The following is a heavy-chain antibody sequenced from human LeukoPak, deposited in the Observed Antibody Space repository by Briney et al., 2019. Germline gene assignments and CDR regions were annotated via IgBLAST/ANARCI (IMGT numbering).Heavy chain of an antibody. V-gene: IGHV4-38-2*02. CDR1: GYSISSGYY. D-gene: IGHD6-13*01. Sequence: SETLSLTCTVSGYSISSGYYWGWIRQPPGKGLEWIGSIYHSGSTYYNPSLKSRVTISVDTSKNQFSLKLSSVTAADTAVYYCAREVSYSSSWRTQFWGQGTLVTVSS. CDR3: AREVSYSSSWRTQF. CDR2: IYHSGST. J-gene: IGHJ4*02.